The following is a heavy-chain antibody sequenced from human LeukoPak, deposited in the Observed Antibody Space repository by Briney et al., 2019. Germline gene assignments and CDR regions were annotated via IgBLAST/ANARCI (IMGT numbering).Heavy chain of an antibody. Sequence: GGSLRLSCAASGFTFSDYYMSWIRQAPGKGLELVSSISSSSSYIYYADSVKGRFTTSRDNAKNSLYLQMNSLRAEDTAVYYCARDELDSSSWYPYYYYMDVWGKGTTVTVSS. J-gene: IGHJ6*03. V-gene: IGHV3-11*06. CDR2: ISSSSSYI. CDR3: ARDELDSSSWYPYYYYMDV. CDR1: GFTFSDYY. D-gene: IGHD6-13*01.